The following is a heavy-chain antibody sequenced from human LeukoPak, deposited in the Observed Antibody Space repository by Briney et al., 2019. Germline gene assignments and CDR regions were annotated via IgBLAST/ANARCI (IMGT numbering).Heavy chain of an antibody. CDR1: GGTFSSYA. D-gene: IGHD6-19*01. J-gene: IGHJ1*01. V-gene: IGHV1-69*01. CDR3: ARVSSGWGAPEYFQH. Sequence: SVKVSCKTSGGTFSSYAISWARQAPGQGLEWMGGIIPIFGTANYAQKFQGRVTITADESTSTAYMELSSLRSEDTAVYYCARVSSGWGAPEYFQHWGQGTLVTVSS. CDR2: IIPIFGTA.